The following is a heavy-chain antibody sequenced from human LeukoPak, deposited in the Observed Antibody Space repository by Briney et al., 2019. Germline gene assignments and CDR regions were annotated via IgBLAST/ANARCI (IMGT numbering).Heavy chain of an antibody. Sequence: MAGGSLRLSCAASGFTFSDYYMSWIRQAPGKGLEWVSYISTSSSYTNYADSVKGRFTIPRDNAKNSLYLQMNSLRAEDTAVYYCARHLKLPYGSGSSGAFDIWGQGTMVTVSS. CDR3: ARHLKLPYGSGSSGAFDI. V-gene: IGHV3-11*06. J-gene: IGHJ3*02. CDR1: GFTFSDYY. D-gene: IGHD3-10*01. CDR2: ISTSSSYT.